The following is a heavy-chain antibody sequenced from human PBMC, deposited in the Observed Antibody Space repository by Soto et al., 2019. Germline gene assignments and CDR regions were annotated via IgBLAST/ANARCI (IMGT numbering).Heavy chain of an antibody. CDR3: ARRRGSGSDYYYNYGMGV. CDR2: IYPGDSEI. J-gene: IGHJ6*02. D-gene: IGHD1-26*01. CDR1: VYSFSRYW. V-gene: IGHV5-51*01. Sequence: SGESLKISCKGSVYSFSRYWIGWVRQMPGKGLEWMGIIYPGDSEIRYSPSFQGQVTISADTSISTAYLQWSSLKASDTAIYYCARRRGSGSDYYYNYGMGVWGQGTTVTVSS.